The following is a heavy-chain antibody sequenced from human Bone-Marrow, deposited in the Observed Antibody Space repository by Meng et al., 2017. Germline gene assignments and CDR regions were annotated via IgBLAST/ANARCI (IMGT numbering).Heavy chain of an antibody. CDR1: GFTFSSYA. D-gene: IGHD6-25*01. CDR2: ISYDGSNK. Sequence: GGSLRLSCAASGFTFSSYAMHWVRQAPGKGLEWVAVISYDGSNKYYADSVKGRFTISRDNSKNTLYLQMNSLRAEDTAVYYCARAPGSHAFDIWGQGTMVTVSS. J-gene: IGHJ3*02. CDR3: ARAPGSHAFDI. V-gene: IGHV3-30*04.